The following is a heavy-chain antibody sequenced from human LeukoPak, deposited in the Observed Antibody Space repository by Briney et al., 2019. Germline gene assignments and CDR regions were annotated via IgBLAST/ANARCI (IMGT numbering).Heavy chain of an antibody. D-gene: IGHD4-11*01. Sequence: SETLSLTCTVSGGSISSGSYYWSWIRQPAGKGLEWIGRIYTSGSTNYNPSLKSRVTISVDTSENQFSLKLSPVTAADTAVYYCARADYSNQDYWGQGTLVTVSS. J-gene: IGHJ4*02. CDR3: ARADYSNQDY. CDR1: GGSISSGSYY. V-gene: IGHV4-61*02. CDR2: IYTSGST.